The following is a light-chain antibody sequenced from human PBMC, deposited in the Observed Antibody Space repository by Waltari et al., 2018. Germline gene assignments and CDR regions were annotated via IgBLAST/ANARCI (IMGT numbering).Light chain of an antibody. V-gene: IGKV4-1*01. J-gene: IGKJ4*01. CDR2: WAS. CDR1: QTVLSSSNNKNY. CDR3: QQYYSLPLT. Sequence: DIVMTQSPDSLAVSLGERATINCKSSQTVLSSSNNKNYLTWSQQKPGQPPKLLVYWASTRESGVPDRFSGSGSGTDFTLTISSLQAEDVAVYFCQQYYSLPLTFGGGTKVEIK.